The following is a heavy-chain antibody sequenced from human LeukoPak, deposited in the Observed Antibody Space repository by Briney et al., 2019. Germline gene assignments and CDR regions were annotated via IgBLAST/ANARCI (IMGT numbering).Heavy chain of an antibody. CDR3: VRLSRGYYFDY. J-gene: IGHJ4*02. Sequence: GAPLKISSKASGYSFTSYWIGWVRQMPGKGLEWMGIIYPGDSDTRYSPSFQGQVTISADKSISTAYLQWSSLKASDTAMYYCVRLSRGYYFDYWGQGTLVTVSS. D-gene: IGHD3-22*01. CDR1: GYSFTSYW. V-gene: IGHV5-51*01. CDR2: IYPGDSDT.